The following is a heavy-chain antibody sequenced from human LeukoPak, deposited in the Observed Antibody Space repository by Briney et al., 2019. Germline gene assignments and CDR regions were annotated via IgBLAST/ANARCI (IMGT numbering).Heavy chain of an antibody. CDR3: ARERITSSSWYDYYYGMDV. Sequence: APGRASCTAAGSTVTRSGISWGRRAPGQGLRGWGWISAYNGNTNYAQKLQGRVSMTTDTSTSKAYMELRSLRSDDTAVYYCARERITSSSWYDYYYGMDVWGQGTTVTVAS. D-gene: IGHD6-13*01. J-gene: IGHJ6*02. CDR1: GSTVTRSG. CDR2: ISAYNGNT. V-gene: IGHV1-18*01.